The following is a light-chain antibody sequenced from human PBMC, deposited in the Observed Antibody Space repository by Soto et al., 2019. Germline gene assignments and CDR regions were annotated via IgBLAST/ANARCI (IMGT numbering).Light chain of an antibody. CDR1: QGVSSR. Sequence: EIVMTQSPATLAVSPGERATLSCRASQGVSSRLAWYQQKPGQAPRLLIYDVSTRASDTPARFSGSGSGTEFTLTLSSQQSEDFAIYYCQQYTDWHPWTFGQGTKVEIK. CDR2: DVS. V-gene: IGKV3-15*01. CDR3: QQYTDWHPWT. J-gene: IGKJ1*01.